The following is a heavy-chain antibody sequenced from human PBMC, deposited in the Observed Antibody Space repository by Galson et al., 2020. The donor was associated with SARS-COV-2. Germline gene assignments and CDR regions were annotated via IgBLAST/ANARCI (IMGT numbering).Heavy chain of an antibody. Sequence: SETLSLTCTVSGGSISSSSYYWGWIRQPPGKGLEWIGSIYYSGSTYYNPSLKSRVTISVDTSKNQFSLKLSSVTAADTAVYYCARAIRRGVLGIDYWGQGTLVTVSS. CDR3: ARAIRRGVLGIDY. V-gene: IGHV4-39*07. CDR1: GGSISSSSYY. J-gene: IGHJ4*02. D-gene: IGHD3-16*02. CDR2: IYYSGST.